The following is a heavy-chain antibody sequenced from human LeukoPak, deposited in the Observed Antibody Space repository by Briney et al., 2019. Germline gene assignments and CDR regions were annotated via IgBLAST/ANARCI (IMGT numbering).Heavy chain of an antibody. Sequence: SETLSLTCAVYGGSFSGYYWSWIRQPPGKGLEWIGEINHSGSTNYNPSLKSRVTISVDMSKNQFSLKLSSVTAADTAVYYCARRVPYYDILTGYSSLILDYWGQGTLVTVSS. J-gene: IGHJ4*02. CDR1: GGSFSGYY. CDR3: ARRVPYYDILTGYSSLILDY. CDR2: INHSGST. D-gene: IGHD3-9*01. V-gene: IGHV4-34*01.